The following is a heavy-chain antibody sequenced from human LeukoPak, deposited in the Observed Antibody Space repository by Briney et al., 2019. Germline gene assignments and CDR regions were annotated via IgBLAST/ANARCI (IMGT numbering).Heavy chain of an antibody. Sequence: GGSLRPSCTASGSTFGVYGTGWFRQAPGKGRGWVGFIIREAYGGTTEYAASVKGRFTISRHDSKSIAYLQMNSLKTEDTAVYYCTRDDSFGYYYYYMDVWGKGTTVTVSS. V-gene: IGHV3-49*03. D-gene: IGHD3-9*01. J-gene: IGHJ6*03. CDR3: TRDDSFGYYYYYMDV. CDR1: GSTFGVYG. CDR2: IIREAYGGTT.